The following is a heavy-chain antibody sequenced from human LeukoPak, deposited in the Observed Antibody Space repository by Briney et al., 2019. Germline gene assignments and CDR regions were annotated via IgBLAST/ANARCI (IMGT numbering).Heavy chain of an antibody. J-gene: IGHJ4*02. CDR1: GVSISSGYW. V-gene: IGHV4-4*02. D-gene: IGHD2-15*01. CDR2: CFHSGNT. CDR3: ARAPGAALD. Sequence: SGTLSLTCAVSGVSISSGYWWSWVRQPPGKGLEWVGECFHSGNTNYNPSLKSRVTISLDKSKNQFSLNLNSLTAADTAVYYCARAPGAALDWGQGTLVTVSS.